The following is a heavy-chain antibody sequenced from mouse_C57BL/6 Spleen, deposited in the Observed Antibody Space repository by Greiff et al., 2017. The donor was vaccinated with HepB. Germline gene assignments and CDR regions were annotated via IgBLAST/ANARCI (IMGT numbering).Heavy chain of an antibody. V-gene: IGHV1-64*01. CDR1: GYTFTSYW. Sequence: QVQLQQPGAELVKPGASVKLSCKASGYTFTSYWMHWVKQRPGQGLEWIGMIHPNSGSTNYNEKFKSKATLTVDKSSSTAYMQLSSLTSEDSAVYYCARSPLANWDGDYYFDYWGQGTTLTVSS. D-gene: IGHD4-1*01. CDR2: IHPNSGST. J-gene: IGHJ2*01. CDR3: ARSPLANWDGDYYFDY.